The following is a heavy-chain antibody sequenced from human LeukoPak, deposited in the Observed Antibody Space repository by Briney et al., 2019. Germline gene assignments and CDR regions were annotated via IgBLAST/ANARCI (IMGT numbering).Heavy chain of an antibody. CDR2: IYYSGST. V-gene: IGHV4-39*07. Sequence: SETLSLTCTVSGGSISSSSYYWGWIRQPPGKGLEWIGSIYYSGSTYYNPSLKSRVTISVDTSKNQFSLKLSSVTAADTAVYYCARDGYYDSSGYYLYYYYYYMDVWGKGTTVTVS. J-gene: IGHJ6*03. CDR3: ARDGYYDSSGYYLYYYYYYMDV. CDR1: GGSISSSSYY. D-gene: IGHD3-22*01.